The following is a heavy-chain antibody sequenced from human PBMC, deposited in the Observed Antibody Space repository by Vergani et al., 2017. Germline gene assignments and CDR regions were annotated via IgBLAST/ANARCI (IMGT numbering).Heavy chain of an antibody. J-gene: IGHJ4*02. V-gene: IGHV3-13*01. CDR3: ARRDSSSPALDY. CDR1: GFTFRHYS. CDR2: IGTAGDT. D-gene: IGHD6-6*01. Sequence: EVQMVESGGGLVKPGGSLRLSCVASGFTFRHYSMNWVRQAPGKGLEWVSAIGTAGDTYYPGSVKGRFTISRENAKNSLYLQMNGLRAGDTAVYYCARRDSSSPALDYWGQGTLVTVSS.